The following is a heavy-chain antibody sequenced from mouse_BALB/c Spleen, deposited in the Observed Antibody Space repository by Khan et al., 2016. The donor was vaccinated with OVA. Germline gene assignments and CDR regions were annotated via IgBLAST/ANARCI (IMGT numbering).Heavy chain of an antibody. Sequence: QVQLQQSGAELVKPGASVKLSCKTSGYTFTNYWIQWIQQRPGQGLGWIGQIFPGTGTTYYNEIFKAKATLTIDTSSSTAYMQLTSLTSEDSAVYFCARGYFGNYEFAYWGQGTLVTVSP. V-gene: IGHV1S132*01. D-gene: IGHD2-1*01. CDR2: IFPGTGTT. J-gene: IGHJ3*01. CDR1: GYTFTNYW. CDR3: ARGYFGNYEFAY.